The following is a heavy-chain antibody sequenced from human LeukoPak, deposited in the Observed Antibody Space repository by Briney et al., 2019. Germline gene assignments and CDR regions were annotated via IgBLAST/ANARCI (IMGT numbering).Heavy chain of an antibody. Sequence: APVKVSCKASGYTFTSYGISWVRQAPGQGLEWMGWISAYNGNTNYAQKLQGRVTMTTDTSTSTAYMELRSLRSDDTAVYYCARGNDPRFDYYYYGMDVWGQGTTVTVSS. J-gene: IGHJ6*02. CDR1: GYTFTSYG. D-gene: IGHD3-10*01. CDR2: ISAYNGNT. CDR3: ARGNDPRFDYYYYGMDV. V-gene: IGHV1-18*01.